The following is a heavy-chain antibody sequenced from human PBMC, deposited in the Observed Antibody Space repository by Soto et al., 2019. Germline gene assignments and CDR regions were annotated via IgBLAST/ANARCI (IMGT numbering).Heavy chain of an antibody. CDR3: ARGITYYYDSSGYYVWFDP. Sequence: TPSETLSLTYTISGDSISSYYWSWIRQPPGQELECIGYIYYSGSTNYNHFLKSRVTKSVDTSKNQFSMKLSSVTATNTAVYYCARGITYYYDSSGYYVWFDPWGQGTLVTVSS. CDR1: GDSISSYY. D-gene: IGHD3-22*01. J-gene: IGHJ5*02. CDR2: IYYSGST. V-gene: IGHV4-59*08.